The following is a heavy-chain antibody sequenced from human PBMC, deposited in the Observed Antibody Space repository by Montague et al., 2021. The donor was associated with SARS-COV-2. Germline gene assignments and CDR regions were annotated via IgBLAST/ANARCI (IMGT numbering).Heavy chain of an antibody. J-gene: IGHJ3*02. CDR2: MYYSGST. Sequence: SETLSLTCTVSGGSISSYYWSWIRQPPGKGLEWIGYMYYSGSTNYNPSLKSRVTISVDTSKNQFSLKLSSMTAADTAVYYCAREGRRYCSSTSCQSAFDIWGRGTMVTVSS. V-gene: IGHV4-59*01. D-gene: IGHD2-2*01. CDR3: AREGRRYCSSTSCQSAFDI. CDR1: GGSISSYY.